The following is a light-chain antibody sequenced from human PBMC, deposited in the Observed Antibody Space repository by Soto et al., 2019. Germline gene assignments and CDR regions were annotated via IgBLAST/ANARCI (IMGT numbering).Light chain of an antibody. CDR3: QQYNNWPLT. CDR2: GAS. Sequence: EIVMTQSPATLSVSPGERATLSCRASQSVDSNLAWYQQKPGQAPRLLIYGASTRATGIPARFSGSGSGTEFTLTISGLQSEDFAVYYCQQYNNWPLTFGQGTRQEIK. V-gene: IGKV3-15*01. J-gene: IGKJ5*01. CDR1: QSVDSN.